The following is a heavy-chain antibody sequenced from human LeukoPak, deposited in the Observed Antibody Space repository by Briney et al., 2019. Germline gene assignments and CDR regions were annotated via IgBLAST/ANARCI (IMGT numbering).Heavy chain of an antibody. V-gene: IGHV4-34*01. CDR1: GFTFSSYA. Sequence: PGGSLRLSCAASGFTFSSYAMSWIRQPPGKGLEWIGEINHSGSTDYNPSLKSRVTISVDTSKNKFSLKVNSVTAADTAVYFCARYYGSGRDADYWGQGTLVTVSS. CDR2: INHSGST. D-gene: IGHD3-10*01. CDR3: ARYYGSGRDADY. J-gene: IGHJ4*02.